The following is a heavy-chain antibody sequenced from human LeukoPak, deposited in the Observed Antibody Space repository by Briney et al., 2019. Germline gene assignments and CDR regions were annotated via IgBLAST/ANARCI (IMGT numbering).Heavy chain of an antibody. CDR3: ARARLLWFGESTGNYYMDV. J-gene: IGHJ6*03. CDR1: GGSFSGYY. D-gene: IGHD3-10*01. CDR2: IYYSGST. V-gene: IGHV4-34*01. Sequence: SETLSLTCAVYGGSFSGYYWSWIRQPPGKGLEWIGSIYYSGSTYYNPSLKSRVTISVDTSRNQFSLKLSSVTAADTAVYYCARARLLWFGESTGNYYMDVWGKGTTVTISS.